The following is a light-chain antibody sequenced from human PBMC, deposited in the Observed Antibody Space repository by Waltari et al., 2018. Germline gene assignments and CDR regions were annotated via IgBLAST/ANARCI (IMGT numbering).Light chain of an antibody. CDR2: DVS. V-gene: IGLV2-14*01. Sequence: QSALTQPASVSGSPGQSITISCYGTSSDVGFYNYVSWYQQHPVKAPKLMIYDVSQRPSGFSDRFSGSKSGNTASLTISGLQAEDEADYYCNSYTGSSSWVFGGGTKVTV. CDR1: SSDVGFYNY. CDR3: NSYTGSSSWV. J-gene: IGLJ3*02.